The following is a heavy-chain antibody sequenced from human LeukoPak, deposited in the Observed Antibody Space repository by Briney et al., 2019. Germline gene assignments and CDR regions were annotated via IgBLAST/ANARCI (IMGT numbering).Heavy chain of an antibody. CDR1: GYTFTSYD. D-gene: IGHD1-26*01. Sequence: ASVKVSCKASGYTFTSYDINWVRQATGQGLEWMGWMSPNSGNTGYAQKFQGRVTMTRNTSISTAYMELSSLRSEDTAVYYCARVKVYSGSYYVAFDIWGQGTMVTVSS. CDR2: MSPNSGNT. V-gene: IGHV1-8*01. CDR3: ARVKVYSGSYYVAFDI. J-gene: IGHJ3*02.